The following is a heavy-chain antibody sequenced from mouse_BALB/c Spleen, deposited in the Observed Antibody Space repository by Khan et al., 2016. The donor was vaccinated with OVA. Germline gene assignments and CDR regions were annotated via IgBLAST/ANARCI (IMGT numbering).Heavy chain of an antibody. J-gene: IGHJ4*01. CDR2: ISNGGGST. Sequence: EVELVESGGGLVQPGGSLKLSCATSGFTFSDYYMYWVRQTPEKRLEWVAYISNGGGSTYYPDTVNGRFTISRDNDKHTLYLQMSSLKFWDTAIIYCARQLYGAMDHWGQGTSVTVSS. D-gene: IGHD2-12*01. V-gene: IGHV5-12*02. CDR1: GFTFSDYY. CDR3: ARQLYGAMDH.